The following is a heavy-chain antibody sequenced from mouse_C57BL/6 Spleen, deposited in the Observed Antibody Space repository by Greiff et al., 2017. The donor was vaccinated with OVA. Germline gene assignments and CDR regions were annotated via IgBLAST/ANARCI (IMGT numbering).Heavy chain of an antibody. V-gene: IGHV1-76*01. CDR2: IYPGSGNT. Sequence: LQLQRPGAELVGPGASGRLSCKPSGYPFTDSYINWGKQRPGQGLEWIARIYPGSGNTYYNEKFKGKATLTAEKSSSTAYMQLSSLTSEDSAVYFCARRELGLDYWGQGTTLTVSS. D-gene: IGHD4-1*01. CDR3: ARRELGLDY. J-gene: IGHJ2*01. CDR1: GYPFTDSY.